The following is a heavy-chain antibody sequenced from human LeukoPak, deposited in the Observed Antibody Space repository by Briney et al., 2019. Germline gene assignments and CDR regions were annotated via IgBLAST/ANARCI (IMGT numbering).Heavy chain of an antibody. V-gene: IGHV1-8*02. D-gene: IGHD2-8*01. J-gene: IGHJ4*02. Sequence: GASVKVSCKASGYTFTGYYMHWVRQAPGQGLEWMGWMNPNSGNTGYAQKFQGRVTMTRNTSISTAYMELSSLRSEDTAVYYCARGHGPPTDCTNGVCYTRGYFDYWGQGTLVTVSS. CDR1: GYTFTGYY. CDR3: ARGHGPPTDCTNGVCYTRGYFDY. CDR2: MNPNSGNT.